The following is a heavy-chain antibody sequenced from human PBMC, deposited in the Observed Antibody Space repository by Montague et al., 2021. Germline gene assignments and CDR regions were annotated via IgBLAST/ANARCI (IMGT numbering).Heavy chain of an antibody. CDR2: INYDGSTG. D-gene: IGHD5-12*01. CDR3: ARDSSGSLDY. Sequence: SLRLSCSASGFTFSTYCMAWVRQAPGKGLEWVAAINYDGSTGYYVDSVKGRFTISRDNAKNSLSLQMNSLRVEDTALYYCARDSSGSLDYWGQGTLVTVSS. V-gene: IGHV3-7*01. J-gene: IGHJ4*02. CDR1: GFTFSTYC.